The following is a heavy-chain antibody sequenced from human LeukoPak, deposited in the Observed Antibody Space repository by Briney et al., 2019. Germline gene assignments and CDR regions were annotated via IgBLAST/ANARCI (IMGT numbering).Heavy chain of an antibody. V-gene: IGHV1-18*01. D-gene: IGHD6-6*01. CDR3: ARSLQQLVLAWFDP. CDR1: GYTFTSYG. J-gene: IGHJ5*02. CDR2: ISAYNGNT. Sequence: GASVKVSCKASGYTFTSYGISWVRQAPGQGLEWMGWISAYNGNTNYAQKLQGRVTMTTDTSTSTAYMELRSLRSDDTAVYYCARSLQQLVLAWFDPWGQGTLVTVSS.